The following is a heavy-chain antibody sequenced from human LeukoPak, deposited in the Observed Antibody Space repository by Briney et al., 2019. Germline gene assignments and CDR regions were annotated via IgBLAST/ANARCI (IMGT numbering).Heavy chain of an antibody. CDR2: VYSGGST. CDR1: GFTVSSNY. D-gene: IGHD1-26*01. V-gene: IGHV3-66*01. CDR3: AKVGGSYLDY. Sequence: GGSLRLSCAASGFTVSSNYMSWVRQAPGKGLEWVSVVYSGGSTSYADSVKGRFTISRDNSKNTLYLQMSSLRAEDTAVYYCAKVGGSYLDYWGQGTLVTVSS. J-gene: IGHJ4*02.